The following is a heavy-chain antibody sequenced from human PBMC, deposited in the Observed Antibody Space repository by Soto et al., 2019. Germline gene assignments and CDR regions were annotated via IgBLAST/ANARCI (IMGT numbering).Heavy chain of an antibody. CDR3: ARDLYYSSGRYFDHDAFDI. V-gene: IGHV1-18*01. CDR1: GYNFTSYG. Sequence: QLHLVQSGAEVKKPGASVKVSCKASGYNFTSYGISWVRQAPGQGLEWMGWISPHNDRTKYARRFQDRVTMTTETPTSTVYMELGSLRSDDTAVYYCARDLYYSSGRYFDHDAFDIWGQGTVVTVSS. CDR2: ISPHNDRT. J-gene: IGHJ3*02. D-gene: IGHD6-19*01.